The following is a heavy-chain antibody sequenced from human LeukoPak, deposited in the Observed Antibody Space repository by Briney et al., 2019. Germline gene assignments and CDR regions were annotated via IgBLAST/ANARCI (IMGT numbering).Heavy chain of an antibody. J-gene: IGHJ4*02. Sequence: GASVKVSCKASGYTFTSYGISWVRQAPGQGLEWMGGIIPIFSTANYAQKFQGRVTITADESTSTAYMELSSLRSEDTAVYYCARVGSHLIGSWNDYWGQGTLVTVSS. D-gene: IGHD6-13*01. CDR2: IIPIFSTA. CDR1: GYTFTSYG. V-gene: IGHV1-69*13. CDR3: ARVGSHLIGSWNDY.